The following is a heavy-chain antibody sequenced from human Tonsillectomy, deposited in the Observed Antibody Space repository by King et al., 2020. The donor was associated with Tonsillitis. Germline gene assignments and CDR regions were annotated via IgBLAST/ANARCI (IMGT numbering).Heavy chain of an antibody. D-gene: IGHD3-16*01. CDR3: ARGGLYSIDY. CDR1: GGSISSYY. CDR2: IYYSGST. V-gene: IGHV4-59*08. J-gene: IGHJ4*02. Sequence: QLQKSGPGLVKPSETLSLTCTVSGGSISSYYWTWIRQPPGKGLEWIGYIYYSGSTNYNPSLKSRVTISVDTSKNQFSLKLSSVTAADTAVYYCARGGLYSIDYWGQGTLVTVSS.